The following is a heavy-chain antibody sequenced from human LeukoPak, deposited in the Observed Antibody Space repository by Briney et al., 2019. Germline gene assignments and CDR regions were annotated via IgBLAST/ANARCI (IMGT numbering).Heavy chain of an antibody. Sequence: PGGSLRLSCAASGFTFSTYAMTWVRQAPGKGLYWVSSISGAANTFYYADSVKGRFTISRDNSGNTVYLQMDSLRADDTAVYYCAKQGSDSSPKFHDYWGQGTLVTVSS. D-gene: IGHD2-21*02. CDR1: GFTFSTYA. CDR2: ISGAANTF. CDR3: AKQGSDSSPKFHDY. V-gene: IGHV3-23*01. J-gene: IGHJ4*02.